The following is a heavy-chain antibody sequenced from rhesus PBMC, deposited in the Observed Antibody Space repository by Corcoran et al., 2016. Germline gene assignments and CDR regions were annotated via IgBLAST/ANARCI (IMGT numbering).Heavy chain of an antibody. J-gene: IGHJ6*01. CDR2: IKPYNGNK. D-gene: IGHD1-20*01. Sequence: QVQLVQSGAEVKKPGSSVKVSCKASGYTFTDYYMHWVRQAPRQGLEWMGWIKPYNGNKKEEQKFQGRVTMTMDTSTSTAYMELSSLRSEDTAVYYCARDQGSWNNGGLDSWGQGVVVTVSS. V-gene: IGHV1S2*01. CDR3: ARDQGSWNNGGLDS. CDR1: GYTFTDYY.